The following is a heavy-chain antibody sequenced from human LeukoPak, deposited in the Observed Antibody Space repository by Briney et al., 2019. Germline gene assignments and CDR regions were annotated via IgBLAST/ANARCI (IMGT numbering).Heavy chain of an antibody. CDR1: GGSISSYY. Sequence: SETLSLTCTVSGGSISSYYWSWIRQPPGKGLEWIGYIYYSGSTNYNPSLKSRVTISVDTSKNQFSLKLSSVTAADTAVYYCARNFGVSLYYFDYWGQGTLVTVSS. CDR2: IYYSGST. J-gene: IGHJ4*02. CDR3: ARNFGVSLYYFDY. V-gene: IGHV4-59*01. D-gene: IGHD3-3*01.